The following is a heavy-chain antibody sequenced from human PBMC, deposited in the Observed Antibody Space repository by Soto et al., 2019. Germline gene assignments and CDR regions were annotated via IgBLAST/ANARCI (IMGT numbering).Heavy chain of an antibody. CDR2: INHSGST. V-gene: IGHV4-34*01. D-gene: IGHD1-1*01. Sequence: PSETLSLTCAVYGGSFSGYYWSWIRQPPGKGLEWIGEINHSGSTNYNPSLKSRVTISVDTSKNQFSLKLSSVTAADTAVYYCARTTRCGKLDYWGQGTLVTVSS. J-gene: IGHJ4*02. CDR3: ARTTRCGKLDY. CDR1: GGSFSGYY.